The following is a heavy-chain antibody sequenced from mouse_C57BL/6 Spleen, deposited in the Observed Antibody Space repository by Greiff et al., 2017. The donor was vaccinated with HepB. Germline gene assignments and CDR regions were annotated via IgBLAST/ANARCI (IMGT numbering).Heavy chain of an antibody. J-gene: IGHJ4*01. D-gene: IGHD2-4*01. CDR1: GYTFTSYG. CDR3: ARGDYDGLYYYAMDY. Sequence: VKLMESGAELARPGASVKLSCKASGYTFTSYGISWVKQRTGQGLEWIGEIYPRSGNTYYNEKFKGKATLTADKSSSTAYMELRSLTSEDSAVYFCARGDYDGLYYYAMDYWGQGTSVTVSS. CDR2: IYPRSGNT. V-gene: IGHV1-81*01.